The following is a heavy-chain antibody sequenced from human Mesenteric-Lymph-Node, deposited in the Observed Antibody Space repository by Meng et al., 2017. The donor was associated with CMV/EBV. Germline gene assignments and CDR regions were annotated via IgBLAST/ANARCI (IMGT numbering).Heavy chain of an antibody. CDR1: GGSISSSIW. Sequence: CAVSGGSISSSIWWSWVRQPPGKGLEWIGEIYHSGSTNYNPSLKSRVTISVDKSKNQFSLKLSSVTAADTAVYYCARAFLSGYDYDYWGQGTLVTVSS. D-gene: IGHD5-12*01. J-gene: IGHJ4*02. CDR2: IYHSGST. CDR3: ARAFLSGYDYDY. V-gene: IGHV4-4*02.